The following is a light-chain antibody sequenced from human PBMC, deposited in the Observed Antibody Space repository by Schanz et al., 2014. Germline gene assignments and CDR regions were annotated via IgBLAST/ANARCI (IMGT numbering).Light chain of an antibody. J-gene: IGKJ3*01. CDR2: GAS. Sequence: EVVLTQSPGTLSLSPGERATLSCRASQSVSSTFLAWYQHKPGQAPRLLIYGASNRATGIPDRFSGSGSGTDFPLTISSLEPEDFAVYYCQQRSDWSWITFGPGTKVDI. CDR3: QQRSDWSWIT. V-gene: IGKV3D-20*02. CDR1: QSVSSTF.